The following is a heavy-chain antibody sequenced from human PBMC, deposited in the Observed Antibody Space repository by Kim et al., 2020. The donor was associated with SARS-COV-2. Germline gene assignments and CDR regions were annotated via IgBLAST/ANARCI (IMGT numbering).Heavy chain of an antibody. J-gene: IGHJ2*01. D-gene: IGHD3-9*01. CDR2: TGATGGRT. Sequence: GGSLRLSCAASGFTFNSYAITWVRQAPGKGLEWVSTTGATGGRTYYADSVEGRFTISRDSSKNTVSLQMNSLRADDTAVYYCAKEALNYDLLTGGSYFDLWGRGTLVTVSS. CDR3: AKEALNYDLLTGGSYFDL. V-gene: IGHV3-23*01. CDR1: GFTFNSYA.